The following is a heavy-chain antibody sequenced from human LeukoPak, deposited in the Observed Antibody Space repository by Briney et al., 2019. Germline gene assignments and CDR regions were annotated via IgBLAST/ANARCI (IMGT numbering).Heavy chain of an antibody. CDR2: LNVKSGNT. Sequence: EASVKVSCKASGYTFASYDINWVRQATGQGLEWMGWLNVKSGNTGYAQKFQDRVTITRSTSISTAYMEMSSIESEDTAVYYWAKVGDGHGYFFHFWGQGTLVTVSS. V-gene: IGHV1-8*03. CDR3: AKVGDGHGYFFHF. J-gene: IGHJ4*02. CDR1: GYTFASYD. D-gene: IGHD3-16*01.